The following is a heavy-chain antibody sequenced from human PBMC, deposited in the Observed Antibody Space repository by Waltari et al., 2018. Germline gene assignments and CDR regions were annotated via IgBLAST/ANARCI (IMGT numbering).Heavy chain of an antibody. V-gene: IGHV4-59*01. CDR2: IYYSGST. CDR3: ARVAMVVTPGDYYYYMDV. Sequence: QVQLQESGPGLVKPSETLSLTCTVSGGSISSYYWSWIRQPPGKGLEWIGYIYYSGSTNYNPALKSRVTISVDTSKNQCSLKLSSGTAADTAVYYCARVAMVVTPGDYYYYMDVWGKGTTVTVSS. CDR1: GGSISSYY. D-gene: IGHD5-18*01. J-gene: IGHJ6*03.